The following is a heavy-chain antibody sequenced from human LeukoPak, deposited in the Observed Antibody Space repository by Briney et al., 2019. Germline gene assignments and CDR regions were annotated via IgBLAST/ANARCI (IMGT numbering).Heavy chain of an antibody. J-gene: IGHJ6*03. CDR2: IIPIFGTA. Sequence: GASVKASCKASGYTFTGYYMHWVRQAPGQGLEWMGGIIPIFGTANYAQKFQGRVTITTDESTSTAYMELSSLRSEDTAVYYCAREGAVGATSYYYYMDVWGKGTTVTVSS. D-gene: IGHD1-26*01. V-gene: IGHV1-69*05. CDR1: GYTFTGYY. CDR3: AREGAVGATSYYYYMDV.